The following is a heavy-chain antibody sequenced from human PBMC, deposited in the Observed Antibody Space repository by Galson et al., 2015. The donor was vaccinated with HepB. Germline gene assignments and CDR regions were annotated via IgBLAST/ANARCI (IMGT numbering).Heavy chain of an antibody. V-gene: IGHV5-51*01. CDR3: ERRRSSGRTHNWFDP. Sequence: QSGAEVKKPGESLKISCTGSGYSFTSYWIGWVRQMPGKGLEWMGIIYPGDSDTRYSPSFQGQVTISADKSIRTAYLQWSSLKASDTAMYYCERRRSSGRTHNWFDPLGPGTLVTVSS. CDR2: IYPGDSDT. CDR1: GYSFTSYW. D-gene: IGHD6-19*01. J-gene: IGHJ5*02.